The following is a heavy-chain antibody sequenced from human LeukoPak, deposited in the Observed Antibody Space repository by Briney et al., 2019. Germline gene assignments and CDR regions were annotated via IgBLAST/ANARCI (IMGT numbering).Heavy chain of an antibody. CDR2: LYSDGNT. CDR3: ARGVEPLAANTLAY. D-gene: IGHD1-14*01. Sequence: GGSLRLSCAASGFTVITNDMTWVRQAPGKGLEWVSVLYSDGNTKYADSVQGRFTTSRDNSKNTLYLEMNSLSPDETAVYYCARGVEPLAANTLAYWGQGTLVTVSS. J-gene: IGHJ4*02. CDR1: GFTVITND. V-gene: IGHV3-53*01.